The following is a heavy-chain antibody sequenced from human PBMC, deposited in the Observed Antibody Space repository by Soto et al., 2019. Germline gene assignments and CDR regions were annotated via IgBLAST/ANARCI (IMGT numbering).Heavy chain of an antibody. CDR1: GYTFTSYG. CDR3: ARSRYYDIVTGDYTASSYYFDA. V-gene: IGHV1-18*01. J-gene: IGHJ4*02. CDR2: ISAYNGNT. Sequence: ASVKVSCKASGYTFTSYGISWVRQAPGRGLEWMGWISAYNGNTNYAQKLQGRVTMTTDTSTSTAYMELRSLRSDDTAVYYCARSRYYDIVTGDYTASSYYFDAWGQGTLVTISS. D-gene: IGHD3-9*01.